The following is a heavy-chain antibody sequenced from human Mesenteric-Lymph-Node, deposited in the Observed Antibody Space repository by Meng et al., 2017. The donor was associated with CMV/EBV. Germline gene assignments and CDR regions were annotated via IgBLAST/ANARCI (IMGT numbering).Heavy chain of an antibody. D-gene: IGHD2-15*01. V-gene: IGHV1-69*10. Sequence: SVKVSCKTSGGTFSNYAINWARQAPGQGLEWMGGIIPILDIPNYAQKFQGRVTITADKSTSTAYMELSSLRSEDTAVYYCAREVEGGSSSLDYGMDVWGQGTTVTVSS. CDR2: IIPILDIP. J-gene: IGHJ6*02. CDR3: AREVEGGSSSLDYGMDV. CDR1: GGTFSNYA.